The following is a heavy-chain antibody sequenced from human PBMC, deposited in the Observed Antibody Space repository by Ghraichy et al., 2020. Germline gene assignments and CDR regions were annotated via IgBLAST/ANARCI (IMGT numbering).Heavy chain of an antibody. J-gene: IGHJ4*02. CDR3: ARVKGDSSWSFDY. Sequence: GGSLRLSCAASGFTFSSYIMNWVRQAPGKGLEWVSSISSSSSYIYYADSVKGRFTISRDNAKNSLYLQMNSLRAEDTAVYYCARVKGDSSWSFDYWGQGTLVTVSS. CDR2: ISSSSSYI. D-gene: IGHD6-13*01. V-gene: IGHV3-21*01. CDR1: GFTFSSYI.